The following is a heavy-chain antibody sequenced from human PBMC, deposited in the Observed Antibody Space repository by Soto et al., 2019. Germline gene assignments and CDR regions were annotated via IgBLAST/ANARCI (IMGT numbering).Heavy chain of an antibody. CDR2: ISSSSSYI. Sequence: EVQLVESGGGLVKPGGSLRLSCAASGFTFSSYSMNWVRQAPGKGLEWVSSISSSSSYIYYADSVKGRFTISRDNAKNSLYLQMNSLRAEDTSVYYCASRLRASAFDIWGQGTMVNVSS. CDR1: GFTFSSYS. D-gene: IGHD3-16*01. V-gene: IGHV3-21*01. CDR3: ASRLRASAFDI. J-gene: IGHJ3*02.